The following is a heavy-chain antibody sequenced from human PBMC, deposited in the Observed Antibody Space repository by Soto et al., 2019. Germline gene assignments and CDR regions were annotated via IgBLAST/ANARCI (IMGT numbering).Heavy chain of an antibody. V-gene: IGHV1-3*01. CDR3: ARDLLQLAVDAFDI. D-gene: IGHD5-18*01. CDR1: GYTFTSYA. J-gene: IGHJ3*02. CDR2: INAGNGNT. Sequence: ASMKVSCKASGYTFTSYAMHWVRQAPGQRLEWMGWINAGNGNTKYSQKFQGRVTITRDTSASTAYMELSSLRSEDTAVYYCARDLLQLAVDAFDIWGQGTMVTVSS.